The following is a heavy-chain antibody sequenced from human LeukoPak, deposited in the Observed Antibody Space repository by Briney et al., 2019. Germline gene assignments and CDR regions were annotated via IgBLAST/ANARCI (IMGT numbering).Heavy chain of an antibody. J-gene: IGHJ3*02. D-gene: IGHD2-8*01. V-gene: IGHV3-30*18. Sequence: PGGSLRLSCAASGFTFSSYGMHWVRQAPGKGLEGVALISFDGGKKYYAGSVKGRFTISRDNSKDTLYLQMNSLIPDDTAVYYCAKGRQEWWAFDALDIWGQGTMVTVSS. CDR1: GFTFSSYG. CDR2: ISFDGGKK. CDR3: AKGRQEWWAFDALDI.